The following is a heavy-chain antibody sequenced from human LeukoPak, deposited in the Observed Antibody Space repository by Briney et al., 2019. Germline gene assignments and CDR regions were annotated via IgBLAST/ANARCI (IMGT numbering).Heavy chain of an antibody. J-gene: IGHJ3*02. D-gene: IGHD2-15*01. V-gene: IGHV3-21*01. Sequence: GGSLRLPCAASGFTFSSYSMNWVRQAPGKGLEWVSSISSSSSYIYYADSVKGRFTISRDNAKNSLYLQMNSLRAEDTAVYYCAREVVSDDAFDIWGQGTMVTVSS. CDR1: GFTFSSYS. CDR2: ISSSSSYI. CDR3: AREVVSDDAFDI.